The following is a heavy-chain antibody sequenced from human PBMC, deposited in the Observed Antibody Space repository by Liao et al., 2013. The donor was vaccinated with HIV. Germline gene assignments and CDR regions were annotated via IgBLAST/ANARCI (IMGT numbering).Heavy chain of an antibody. Sequence: QVQLQESGPGLVKPSQTLSLTCTVSGGSISSGSYYWSWIRQPAGKGLEWIGRIYTSGSTTYNPSLKSRVTVSVDTSKNQFSLKLSSVTAADTAVYYCARERVISGYYDCMDVWGKGTTVTVSS. CDR3: ARERVISGYYDCMDV. CDR1: GGSISSGSYY. CDR2: IYTSGST. J-gene: IGHJ6*03. V-gene: IGHV4-61*02. D-gene: IGHD3-3*02.